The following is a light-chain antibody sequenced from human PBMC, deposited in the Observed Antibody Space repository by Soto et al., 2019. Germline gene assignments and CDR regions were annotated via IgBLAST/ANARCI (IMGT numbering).Light chain of an antibody. J-gene: IGKJ1*01. Sequence: EIVMTQAPATLSVSPGERATLSCRASQSVSSNLAWYQQKPGQAPRLLIYGASTRATGIPARFSGSGSGTEFTLTISRLEPEDCAVYYCQQYGNSRTFGQGTKVDIK. V-gene: IGKV3D-15*01. CDR3: QQYGNSRT. CDR1: QSVSSN. CDR2: GAS.